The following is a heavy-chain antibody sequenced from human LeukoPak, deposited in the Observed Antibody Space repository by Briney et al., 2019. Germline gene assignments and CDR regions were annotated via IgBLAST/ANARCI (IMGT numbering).Heavy chain of an antibody. CDR1: GYTFTGYY. CDR2: INPNSGGT. CDR3: AKSRYSGNQRSAFDI. D-gene: IGHD1-14*01. Sequence: ASVKVSCKASGYTFTGYYMHWVRQAPGQGLEWMGWINPNSGGTNYAQKFQGRVTMTRDTSISTAYMELSRLRSDDTAVYYCAKSRYSGNQRSAFDIWGQGTMVTVSS. V-gene: IGHV1-2*02. J-gene: IGHJ3*02.